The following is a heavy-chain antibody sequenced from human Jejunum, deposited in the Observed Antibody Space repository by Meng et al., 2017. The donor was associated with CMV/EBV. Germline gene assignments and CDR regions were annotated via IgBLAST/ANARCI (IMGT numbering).Heavy chain of an antibody. D-gene: IGHD3/OR15-3a*01. J-gene: IGHJ4*02. V-gene: IGHV3-23*01. CDR3: ARGAPWTDYDY. CDR2: IGASGGST. Sequence: LPCPAPRFTFRNYAMSWVRQTPGKGLEWVSGIGASGGSTYYADSVKGRFTISRDNINNILYLQMHSLRADDTAVYYCARGAPWTDYDYWGQGTLVTVSS. CDR1: RFTFRNYA.